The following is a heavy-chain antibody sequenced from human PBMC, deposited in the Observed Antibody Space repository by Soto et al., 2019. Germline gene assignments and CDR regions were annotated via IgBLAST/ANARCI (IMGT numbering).Heavy chain of an antibody. V-gene: IGHV3-21*01. Sequence: GVSLRLSCAASGFTFSSYSMNWVRQAPGKGLEWVSSISSSSYIYYADSVKGRFTISRDNAKNSLYLQMNSLRAEDTAVYYCAIEPEFKSVDVWGQGTTVTVSS. CDR1: GFTFSSYS. CDR3: AIEPEFKSVDV. J-gene: IGHJ6*02. CDR2: ISSSSYI.